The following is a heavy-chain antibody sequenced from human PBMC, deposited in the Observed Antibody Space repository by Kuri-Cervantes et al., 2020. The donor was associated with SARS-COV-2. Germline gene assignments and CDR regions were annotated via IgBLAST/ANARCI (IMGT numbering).Heavy chain of an antibody. D-gene: IGHD6-13*01. CDR2: ISGSGGST. J-gene: IGHJ4*02. CDR1: GFTFSSYA. V-gene: IGHV3-23*01. CDR3: AKREQYSSSWGDVDY. Sequence: AGCLRLACVVAGFTFSSYAMSWARQAPGKWLEWVSAISGSGGSTYYADSVKGRFTISRDNSKNTLYLQMNSLRAEDTAVYYCAKREQYSSSWGDVDYWGQGTLVTVSS.